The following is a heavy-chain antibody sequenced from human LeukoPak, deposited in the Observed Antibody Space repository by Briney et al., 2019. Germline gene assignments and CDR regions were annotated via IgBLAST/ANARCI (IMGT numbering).Heavy chain of an antibody. J-gene: IGHJ5*02. CDR2: MNPNSGNT. CDR3: ATEYYYDSSGYYH. V-gene: IGHV1-8*03. Sequence: ASVKVSCKASGYTFTSYDINWVRQATGQGLEWMGWMNPNSGNTGYAQKFQGRVTITRNTSISTAYMELSSLRSEDTAVYYCATEYYYDSSGYYHWGQGTLVTVSS. D-gene: IGHD3-22*01. CDR1: GYTFTSYD.